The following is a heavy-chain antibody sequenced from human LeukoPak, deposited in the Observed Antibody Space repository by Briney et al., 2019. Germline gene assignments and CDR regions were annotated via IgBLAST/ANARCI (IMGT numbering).Heavy chain of an antibody. CDR3: ARVLWGGNEGFDY. D-gene: IGHD4-23*01. CDR1: GYTFTSYD. CDR2: MNPNSGNT. Sequence: ASVKVSCKASGYTFTSYDINWVRQATGQGLEWMGWMNPNSGNTDYAQKFQGRVTITADESTSTAYMELSSLRSEDTAVYYCARVLWGGNEGFDYWGQGTLVTVSS. V-gene: IGHV1-8*01. J-gene: IGHJ4*02.